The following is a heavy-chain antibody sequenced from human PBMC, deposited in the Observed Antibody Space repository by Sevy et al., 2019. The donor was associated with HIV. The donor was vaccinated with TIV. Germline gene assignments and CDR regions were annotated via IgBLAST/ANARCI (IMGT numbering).Heavy chain of an antibody. V-gene: IGHV4-59*01. CDR3: ARGGPIQLQLDYFDS. CDR1: GVSISPYY. D-gene: IGHD2-2*01. CDR2: IYYTGSS. Sequence: SETLSLTCTVSGVSISPYYWTWVQQPPGKGLEWIGYIYYTGSSDHNSSLNSRVTTSVDTSKNQFFLRLTSVTAADTAIDYCARGGPIQLQLDYFDSWGQGTLVTVSS. J-gene: IGHJ4*02.